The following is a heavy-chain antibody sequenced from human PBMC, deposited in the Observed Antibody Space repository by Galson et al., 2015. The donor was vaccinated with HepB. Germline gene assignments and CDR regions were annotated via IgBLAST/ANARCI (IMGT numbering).Heavy chain of an antibody. CDR2: ISGRGSTT. Sequence: SLRLSCAASGFSFMTYGMHWVRQAPGKGLEWVSYISGRGSTTYYADSVKGRFTISRDNAKNALYLQMNSLRAEDTAMYYCARDVGWGFFDIWGQGTMVTVSS. CDR1: GFSFMTYG. CDR3: ARDVGWGFFDI. D-gene: IGHD3-16*01. J-gene: IGHJ3*02. V-gene: IGHV3-48*04.